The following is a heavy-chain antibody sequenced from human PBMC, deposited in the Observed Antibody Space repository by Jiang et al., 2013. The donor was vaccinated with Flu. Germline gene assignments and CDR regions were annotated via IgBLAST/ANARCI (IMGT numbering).Heavy chain of an antibody. V-gene: IGHV4-34*01. D-gene: IGHD3-10*01. J-gene: IGHJ4*02. Sequence: LLKPSETLSLTCAVYGGSFSGYYWSWIRQPPGKGLEWIGEINHSGSTNYNPSLKSRVTISVDTSKNQFSLKLSSVTAADTAVYYCARFGALRRKQEPGYWGQGTLVTVSS. CDR3: ARFGALRRKQEPGY. CDR2: INHSGST. CDR1: GGSFSGYY.